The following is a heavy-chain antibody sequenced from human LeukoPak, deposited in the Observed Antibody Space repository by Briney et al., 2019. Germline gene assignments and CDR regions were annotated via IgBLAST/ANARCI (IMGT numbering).Heavy chain of an antibody. CDR3: ARDGTAAVGFDY. D-gene: IGHD6-13*01. CDR1: GFTVSSNY. Sequence: GGSLRLSCAASGFTVSSNYMSWVRQAPGKGLEWVSVIYSGGSTYYADSVKGRFTISRDNSKNTLYLQMNSLRAEDTAVYYCARDGTAAVGFDYWGQGTLVTVSS. J-gene: IGHJ4*02. V-gene: IGHV3-53*01. CDR2: IYSGGST.